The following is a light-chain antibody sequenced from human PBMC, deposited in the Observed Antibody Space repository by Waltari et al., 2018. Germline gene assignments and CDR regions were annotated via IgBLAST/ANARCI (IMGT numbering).Light chain of an antibody. CDR2: DVT. V-gene: IGLV2-11*01. CDR3: CSFAAGDAYV. Sequence: QSALTQPRSVSGSPGQSVAISCTGTSSDVGGYNYVSWYQQHPGKAPKLILYDVTEGPPGFPVRFSGSKSGTTASLTVSGLQAEDEADYYCCSFAAGDAYVFGTGTKVSVL. CDR1: SSDVGGYNY. J-gene: IGLJ1*01.